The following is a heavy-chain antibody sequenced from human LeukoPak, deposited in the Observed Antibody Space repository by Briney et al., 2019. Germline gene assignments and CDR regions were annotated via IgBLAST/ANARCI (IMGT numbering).Heavy chain of an antibody. J-gene: IGHJ4*02. CDR1: GFGFRSYW. CDR3: ARGLWFGAY. D-gene: IGHD3-10*01. Sequence: GGSLRLSWAGSGFGFRSYWMNWVGQAPGKGLEWVANIKEDGSEKYYVDSVKGRFTISRDNAKNSLYLQMNSLRAEDTAVYYCARGLWFGAYWGQGTLVTVSS. V-gene: IGHV3-7*04. CDR2: IKEDGSEK.